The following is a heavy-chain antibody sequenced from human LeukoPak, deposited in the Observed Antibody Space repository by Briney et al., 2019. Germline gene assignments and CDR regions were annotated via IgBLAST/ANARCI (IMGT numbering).Heavy chain of an antibody. Sequence: GGSLRLSCAVSGFTFSSNWINWVRQAPGKGLEWVSYISSSSSYTNYADSVKGRFTISRDNAKNSLYLQMNSLRAEDTAVYYCARVDSSSSWYGYWGQGTLVTVSS. CDR2: ISSSSSYT. J-gene: IGHJ4*02. CDR3: ARVDSSSSWYGY. V-gene: IGHV3-21*05. CDR1: GFTFSSNW. D-gene: IGHD6-13*01.